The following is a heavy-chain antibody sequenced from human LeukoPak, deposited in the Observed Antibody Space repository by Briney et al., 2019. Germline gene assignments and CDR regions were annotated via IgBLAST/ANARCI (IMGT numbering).Heavy chain of an antibody. Sequence: GGSLRLSCAASGFTFSSYSMNWVRQAPGKGLEWVSSISSSSSYIYYADSVKGRFTISRDNAKNSLYLQMNSLRAEDTPVYYCAKEEVYRGYDLPPYYFAYWGQGTLVTVSS. D-gene: IGHD5-12*01. CDR3: AKEEVYRGYDLPPYYFAY. V-gene: IGHV3-21*01. CDR2: ISSSSSYI. CDR1: GFTFSSYS. J-gene: IGHJ4*02.